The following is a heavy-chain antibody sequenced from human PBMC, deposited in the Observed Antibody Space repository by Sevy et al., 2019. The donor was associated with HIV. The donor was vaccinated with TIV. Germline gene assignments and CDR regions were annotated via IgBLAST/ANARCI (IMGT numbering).Heavy chain of an antibody. V-gene: IGHV3-7*01. J-gene: IGHJ4*02. CDR1: GFTLSSYW. Sequence: GGSLRLSCAASGFTLSSYWMSWVRQAPRKGLEWVANIKQDGSEKYYVDSVKGRFTISRDNAKNSLYLQMNSLRVEDTAAYYCARARAYYYDNSGYSFDYWGQGTLVTVSS. D-gene: IGHD3-22*01. CDR3: ARARAYYYDNSGYSFDY. CDR2: IKQDGSEK.